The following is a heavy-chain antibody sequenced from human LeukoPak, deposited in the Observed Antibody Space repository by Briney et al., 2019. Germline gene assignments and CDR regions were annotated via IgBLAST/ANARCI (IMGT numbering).Heavy chain of an antibody. D-gene: IGHD3-10*01. V-gene: IGHV1-18*01. CDR1: GYTFINYD. CDR3: ARPFRGVSGYDAYDM. J-gene: IGHJ3*02. Sequence: ASVKVSCKASGYTFINYDINWVRQVTGQGLEWMGWISAYNGNTNYAQKLQGRVTMTTDTSATTVYMDLSSLRSEDTAVYYCARPFRGVSGYDAYDMWGQGTLVTVS. CDR2: ISAYNGNT.